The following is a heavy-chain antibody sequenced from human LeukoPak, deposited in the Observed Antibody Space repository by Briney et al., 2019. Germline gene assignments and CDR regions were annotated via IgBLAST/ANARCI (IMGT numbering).Heavy chain of an antibody. D-gene: IGHD5-18*01. Sequence: GASVKVSCKASGYTFTSYYMHWVRQAPGQGLEWMGIINPSGGSTSFAQKFQGRVTMTRDTSTSTVYMELSSLRSEDTAVYYCVRESFRYSYGDFYFDYWGQGTLVTVSS. CDR2: INPSGGST. V-gene: IGHV1-46*01. J-gene: IGHJ4*02. CDR1: GYTFTSYY. CDR3: VRESFRYSYGDFYFDY.